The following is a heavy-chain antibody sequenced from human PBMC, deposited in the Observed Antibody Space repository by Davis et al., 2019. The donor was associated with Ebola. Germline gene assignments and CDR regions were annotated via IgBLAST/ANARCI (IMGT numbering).Heavy chain of an antibody. V-gene: IGHV1-18*01. Sequence: ASVKVSCKASGYTFTSYGITWVRQAPGQGLEWMGWISTYNGNTKYAQKLQGRVTMTTDTSTSTGYMELRSLRSDDTAVYYCARETARDYGDYVDYWGQGTLVTVSS. D-gene: IGHD4-17*01. J-gene: IGHJ4*02. CDR3: ARETARDYGDYVDY. CDR1: GYTFTSYG. CDR2: ISTYNGNT.